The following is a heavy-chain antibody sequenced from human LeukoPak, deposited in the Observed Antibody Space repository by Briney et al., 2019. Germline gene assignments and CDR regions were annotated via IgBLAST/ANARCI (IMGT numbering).Heavy chain of an antibody. V-gene: IGHV5-51*01. J-gene: IGHJ3*02. Sequence: GESLKISCKGSGYSFTSYWIGWVRQMPGKGLEWMGIIYPGDSDTRYSPSFQGQVTISADKSISTAYLQWSSLKASDTAMYCCAGLRWGNSLGPKAFDIWGQGTMVTVSS. CDR2: IYPGDSDT. CDR3: AGLRWGNSLGPKAFDI. CDR1: GYSFTSYW. D-gene: IGHD4-23*01.